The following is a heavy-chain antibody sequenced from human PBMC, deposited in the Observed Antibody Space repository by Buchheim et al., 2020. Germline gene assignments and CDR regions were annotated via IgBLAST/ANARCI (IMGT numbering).Heavy chain of an antibody. V-gene: IGHV4-61*01. Sequence: QVQLQESGPGLVKPSETLSVTCTVSGGSVSSGNYYWSWIRQPPGKGLEWIGYIYYSGSTNYSPSLKSPVTISVDTSKDQFSLKLSSVTAADTAVYYCARTSIQYHFDSWGQGTL. CDR1: GGSVSSGNYY. CDR3: ARTSIQYHFDS. CDR2: IYYSGST. D-gene: IGHD4-11*01. J-gene: IGHJ4*02.